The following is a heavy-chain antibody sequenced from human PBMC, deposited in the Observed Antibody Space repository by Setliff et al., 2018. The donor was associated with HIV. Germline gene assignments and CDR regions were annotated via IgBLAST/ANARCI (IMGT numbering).Heavy chain of an antibody. CDR3: AKLDGNGLWPNFFFDY. V-gene: IGHV4-4*02. CDR1: GGSISSNKW. CDR2: IYHSGST. D-gene: IGHD3-10*01. Sequence: SETLSLTCAVSGGSISSNKWWSWVRQPPGKGLEWIGEIYHSGSTKYNPSLKSRVTISVDKSKNQFSLNLTSVTAADTAVYYCAKLDGNGLWPNFFFDYWAQGPLVTVSS. J-gene: IGHJ4*02.